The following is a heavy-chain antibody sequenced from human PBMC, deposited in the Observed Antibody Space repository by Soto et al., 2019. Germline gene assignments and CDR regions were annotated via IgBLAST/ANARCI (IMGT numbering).Heavy chain of an antibody. D-gene: IGHD2-15*01. Sequence: QVQLVQSGAEVKKPGSSVKVSCKASGGTFSNFPIIWVRLAPGQGLEWMGRITPVFGTTNSAHAQKFQGRVTLTADESTSTAYMELSSLRSEDTAVYYCAREVVGILTLWGQGTLVTVSS. CDR3: AREVVGILTL. CDR2: ITPVFGTT. J-gene: IGHJ4*02. CDR1: GGTFSNFP. V-gene: IGHV1-69*18.